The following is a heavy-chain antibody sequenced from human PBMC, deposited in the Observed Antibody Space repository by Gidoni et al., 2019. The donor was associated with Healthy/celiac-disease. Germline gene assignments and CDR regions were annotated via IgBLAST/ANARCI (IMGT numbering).Heavy chain of an antibody. CDR1: GFTFSDSY. CDR2: ISSSGSTI. D-gene: IGHD3-9*01. V-gene: IGHV3-11*01. Sequence: QVQLVESGGGLVKPGGSMRLSGEASGFTFSDSYMSWIRRAPGKGLDWVSYISSSGSTIYYADSVKGRFTISRDNAKNSLYLQMNSLRAEDTAVYYCARALTGYYLDFDYWGQGTLVTVSS. CDR3: ARALTGYYLDFDY. J-gene: IGHJ4*02.